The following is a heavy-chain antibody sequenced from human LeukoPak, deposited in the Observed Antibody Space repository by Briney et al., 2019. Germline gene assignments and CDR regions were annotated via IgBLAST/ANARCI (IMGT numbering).Heavy chain of an antibody. CDR3: AREGIVVVAAAVCALDSFDI. CDR1: GFAFSDHY. J-gene: IGHJ3*02. V-gene: IGHV3-11*06. D-gene: IGHD2-2*01. CDR2: ISSSSTNR. Sequence: GGSLRLSCAASGFAFSDHYMSWVRQAPGKGLEWVSCISSSSTNRDYAESVKGRFTISRDNAKNSLYLQMNSLRAEDTAVYYCAREGIVVVAAAVCALDSFDIWGQGTMVTVSS.